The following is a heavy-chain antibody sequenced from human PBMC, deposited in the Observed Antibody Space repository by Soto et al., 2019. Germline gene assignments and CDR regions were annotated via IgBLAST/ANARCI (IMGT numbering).Heavy chain of an antibody. CDR3: ARDQCISTSCYSHWFDP. Sequence: ASVKVSCKASGYTFTSYGISWVRQAPGQGLEWMGWISTYNGNTKYAQKLQGRVTMTTGTSTSTAYMELRSLRSDDTAVYYCARDQCISTSCYSHWFDPWGQGTLVTVSS. D-gene: IGHD2-2*01. V-gene: IGHV1-18*01. J-gene: IGHJ5*02. CDR1: GYTFTSYG. CDR2: ISTYNGNT.